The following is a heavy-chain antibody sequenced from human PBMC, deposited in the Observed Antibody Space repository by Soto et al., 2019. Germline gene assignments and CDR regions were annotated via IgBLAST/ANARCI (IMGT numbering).Heavy chain of an antibody. Sequence: EVQLVESGGGLVQPGGSLRLACAASGLTFSDHHMDWVRQAPGKGLEWVGRIKKRADSYTTHYSASVKGRFTISRDDSRNSLYLQIDGLKTEDTAVYYCADVGPAFGLDVWGQGTTVTVSS. CDR1: GLTFSDHH. CDR3: ADVGPAFGLDV. V-gene: IGHV3-72*01. CDR2: IKKRADSYTT. J-gene: IGHJ6*02. D-gene: IGHD1-26*01.